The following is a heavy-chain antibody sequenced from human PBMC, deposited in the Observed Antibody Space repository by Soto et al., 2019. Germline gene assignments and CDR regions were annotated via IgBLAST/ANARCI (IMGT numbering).Heavy chain of an antibody. D-gene: IGHD3-3*01. V-gene: IGHV4-4*07. CDR1: GGSISSYY. CDR2: IYTSGST. Sequence: PSETLSLTCTVSGGSISSYYWSWIRQPAGKGLEWIGRIYTSGSTNYNPSLKSRVTMSVDTSKNQFSLKLSSVTAADTAVYYCAREPTFGVAIMGSWFDPWGQGTLVTVSS. CDR3: AREPTFGVAIMGSWFDP. J-gene: IGHJ5*02.